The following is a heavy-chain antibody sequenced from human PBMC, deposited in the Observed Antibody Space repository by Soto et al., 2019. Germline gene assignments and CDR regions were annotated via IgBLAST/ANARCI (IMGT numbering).Heavy chain of an antibody. J-gene: IGHJ6*02. CDR1: GDSISNVNYC. CDR2: IYDGGST. CDR3: ARDSANDFWSGYYTSYYYGMDV. V-gene: IGHV4-30-4*02. D-gene: IGHD3-3*01. Sequence: SETLSLTCTVSGDSISNVNYCWSWIRQPPDKGLEWIGHIYDGGSTYNNPSLTSRVTISVDTSKNQFSLKLSSVTAADTAVYYCARDSANDFWSGYYTSYYYGMDVWGQGTTVTVSS.